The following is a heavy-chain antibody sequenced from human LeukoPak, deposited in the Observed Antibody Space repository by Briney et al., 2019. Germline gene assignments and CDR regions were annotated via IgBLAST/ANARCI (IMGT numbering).Heavy chain of an antibody. J-gene: IGHJ6*02. CDR1: GGSFSGYY. CDR2: IYYSGST. CDR3: ARDGAYYGMDV. Sequence: SETLSLTCAVYGGSFSGYYWSWIRQHPGKGLEWIGYIYYSGSTYYNPSLKSRVTISVDTSKNQFSLKLSSVTAADTAVYHCARDGAYYGMDVWGQGTTVTVSS. V-gene: IGHV4-31*11. D-gene: IGHD3-16*01.